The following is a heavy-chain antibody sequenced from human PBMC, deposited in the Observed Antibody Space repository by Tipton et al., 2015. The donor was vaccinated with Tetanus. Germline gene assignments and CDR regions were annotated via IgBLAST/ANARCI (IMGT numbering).Heavy chain of an antibody. CDR3: ARDPAGGVRYSDY. CDR2: IYYSGST. D-gene: IGHD6-25*01. CDR1: GGSISSYY. V-gene: IGHV4-59*01. Sequence: LRLSCTVSGGSISSYYWSWIRQPPGKGLEWIGYIYYSGSTNYNPSLKSRVTISVDTSKNQFSLKLSSVTAADAAVYYCARDPAGGVRYSDYWGQGTLVAVSS. J-gene: IGHJ4*02.